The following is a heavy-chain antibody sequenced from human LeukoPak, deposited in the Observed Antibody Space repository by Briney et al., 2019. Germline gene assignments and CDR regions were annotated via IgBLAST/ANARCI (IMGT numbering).Heavy chain of an antibody. CDR1: GFTFDDYG. D-gene: IGHD3-10*01. CDR2: LNWNGAST. J-gene: IGHJ5*02. CDR3: AKDGGVLLWFGGPPRFDP. V-gene: IGHV3-20*04. Sequence: GGSLRLSCAASGFTFDDYGLSWVRQVPGKGLEWVSGLNWNGASTGYADSVKGRFTISRDNAKNSLYLQMNSLRAEDTAVYYCAKDGGVLLWFGGPPRFDPWGQGTLVTVSS.